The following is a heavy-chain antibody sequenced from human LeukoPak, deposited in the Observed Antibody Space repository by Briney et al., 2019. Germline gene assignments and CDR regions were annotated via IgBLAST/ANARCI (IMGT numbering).Heavy chain of an antibody. J-gene: IGHJ4*02. V-gene: IGHV3-53*04. CDR3: ARTYYYDSSGYYYIHYFDY. CDR2: IYSGGST. D-gene: IGHD3-22*01. Sequence: GGSLRLSCAASGFTVSSNYMSWVRQAPGKGLEWVSVIYSGGSTYYADSVKGRFTISRHNSKNTLYLQMNSLRAEDTAVYYCARTYYYDSSGYYYIHYFDYWGQGTLVTVSS. CDR1: GFTVSSNY.